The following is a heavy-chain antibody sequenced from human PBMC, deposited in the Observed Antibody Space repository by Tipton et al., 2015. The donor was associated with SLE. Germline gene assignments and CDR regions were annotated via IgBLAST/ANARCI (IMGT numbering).Heavy chain of an antibody. CDR3: ATHGESGNYFSALHS. Sequence: TLSLTCTVSGGSISDSYWSWIRQPPGKGLEWIGFIYYNGGTNYNPSLESRLTISVDTSKKQFSLNLSSVTAADTAIYYCATHGESGNYFSALHSWGQGTLVTVSS. V-gene: IGHV4-59*08. D-gene: IGHD2-15*01. CDR2: IYYNGGT. CDR1: GGSISDSY. J-gene: IGHJ4*02.